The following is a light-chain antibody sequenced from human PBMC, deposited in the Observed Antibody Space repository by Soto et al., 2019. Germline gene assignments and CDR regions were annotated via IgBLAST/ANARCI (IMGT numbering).Light chain of an antibody. CDR2: GTS. V-gene: IGKV3-20*01. J-gene: IGKJ1*01. CDR1: QSVSSSY. Sequence: VLTQSPGTLSLSPGERATLSCRASQSVSSSYLAWYQQKPGQAPRLLIYGTSSRATAIPDRSSGSGSGTDFTLTISRLEPEDFAVYYCQQYGSSSWTFGQGTKWIS. CDR3: QQYGSSSWT.